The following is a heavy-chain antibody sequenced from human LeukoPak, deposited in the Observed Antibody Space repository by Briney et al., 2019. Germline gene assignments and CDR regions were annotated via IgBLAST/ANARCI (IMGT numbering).Heavy chain of an antibody. CDR1: GGSISSGGYY. V-gene: IGHV4-31*03. CDR3: ARVDYGGNSDYFDY. D-gene: IGHD4-23*01. CDR2: IYYSGST. J-gene: IGHJ4*02. Sequence: SQTLSLTCTVSGGSISSGGYYWSWIRQHPGKGLECIGYIYYSGSTYYNPSLKSRVTISVDTSKNQFSPKLSSVTAADTAVYYCARVDYGGNSDYFDYWGQGTLVTVSS.